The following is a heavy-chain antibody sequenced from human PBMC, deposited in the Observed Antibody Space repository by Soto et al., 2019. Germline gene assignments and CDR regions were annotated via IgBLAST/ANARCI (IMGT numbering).Heavy chain of an antibody. V-gene: IGHV1-3*04. Sequence: GASVKVSCKASGYTFTSYAIHWVRQAPGQRLECMGWINTDNGNTKYSQKFQGRVTITRDTSASTAYMELSSLTSEDTAVYFCARAPSGYYFDNWGQGTLFTVSS. CDR3: ARAPSGYYFDN. CDR1: GYTFTSYA. J-gene: IGHJ4*02. CDR2: INTDNGNT. D-gene: IGHD3-10*01.